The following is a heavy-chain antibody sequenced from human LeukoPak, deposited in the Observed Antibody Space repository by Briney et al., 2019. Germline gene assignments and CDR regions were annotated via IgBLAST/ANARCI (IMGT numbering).Heavy chain of an antibody. CDR2: FYYGGSP. V-gene: IGHV4-39*01. CDR3: SEGDYYYVGV. Sequence: PSETLSLTCTVSGASVSSSIYYWGWIRQPPGKGPEWIGNFYYGGSPYYNPSLKSRVYMSVDTSKNQFSLRLSSVTAADTAVYYCSEGDYYYVGVWGIATTVTVSS. CDR1: GASVSSSIYY. J-gene: IGHJ6*03.